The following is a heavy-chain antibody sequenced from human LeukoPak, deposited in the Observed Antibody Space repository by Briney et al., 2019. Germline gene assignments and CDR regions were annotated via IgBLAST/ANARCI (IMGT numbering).Heavy chain of an antibody. Sequence: GASVKVSCKASGYTFTSYGISWVRQAPGQGLEWMGWISAYNGNTNYAQKLQGRVTMTTDTSTSTAYMELRSLRSDDTAVYYCARAAFWSGYPYYFDYWGQGTLVTVSP. D-gene: IGHD3-3*01. CDR3: ARAAFWSGYPYYFDY. CDR2: ISAYNGNT. V-gene: IGHV1-18*01. J-gene: IGHJ4*02. CDR1: GYTFTSYG.